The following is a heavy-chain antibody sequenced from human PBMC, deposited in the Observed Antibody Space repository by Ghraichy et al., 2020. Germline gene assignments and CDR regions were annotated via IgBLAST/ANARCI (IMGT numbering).Heavy chain of an antibody. CDR3: ARGWYCSSTSCYRPQQRPASWFDP. Sequence: SETLSLTCAVYGGSFSGYYWSWIRQPPGKGLEWIGEINHSGSTNYNPSLKSRVTISVDTSKNQFSLKLSSVTAADTAVYYCARGWYCSSTSCYRPQQRPASWFDPWGQGTLVTVSS. V-gene: IGHV4-34*01. CDR1: GGSFSGYY. CDR2: INHSGST. D-gene: IGHD2-2*01. J-gene: IGHJ5*02.